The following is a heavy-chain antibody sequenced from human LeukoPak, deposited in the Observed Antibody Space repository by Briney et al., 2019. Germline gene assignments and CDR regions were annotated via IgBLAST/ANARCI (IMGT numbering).Heavy chain of an antibody. J-gene: IGHJ4*02. Sequence: GGSLRLSCAASGFTFDDYAMHWVRQGPGKGLEWVSSISWNSANIGYADSVKGRFTISRDNAKNSLYLQMDSLRAEDTAVYYCAASEYYYGSGSYYNTALKYWGQGTLVTVSS. CDR3: AASEYYYGSGSYYNTALKY. CDR1: GFTFDDYA. CDR2: ISWNSANI. D-gene: IGHD3-10*01. V-gene: IGHV3-9*01.